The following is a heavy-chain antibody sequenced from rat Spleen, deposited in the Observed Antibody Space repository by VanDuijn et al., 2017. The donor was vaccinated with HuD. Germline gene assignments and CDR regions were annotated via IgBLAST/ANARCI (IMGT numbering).Heavy chain of an antibody. CDR1: GFTFSNYG. V-gene: IGHV5-29*01. D-gene: IGHD1-12*02. Sequence: EVQLVESGGGLVQSGRSLKLSCAASGFTFSNYGMAWVRQAPTKGLEWVATISYDGSSTYYRDSVKGRFTFSRDNSKSILYLQMDSLRSEDTATYYCARHEYYDGSYYHYFDYWGQGVMVTVSS. CDR2: ISYDGSST. J-gene: IGHJ2*01. CDR3: ARHEYYDGSYYHYFDY.